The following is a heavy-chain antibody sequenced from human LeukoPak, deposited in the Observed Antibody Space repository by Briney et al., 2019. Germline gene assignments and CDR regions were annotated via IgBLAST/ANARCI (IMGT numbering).Heavy chain of an antibody. J-gene: IGHJ4*02. Sequence: ASVKVSCKASGYDFINYGISWVRQAPGQGLEWMGWRSIYNGNTDYKLQGRVTMTTDTSTSTAYMEVRSLRSDDTAVYYCARGGPCPSGSSSREYYLDYWGQGTLVTVSS. D-gene: IGHD6-6*01. CDR3: ARGGPCPSGSSSREYYLDY. CDR2: RSIYNGNT. CDR1: GYDFINYG. V-gene: IGHV1-18*01.